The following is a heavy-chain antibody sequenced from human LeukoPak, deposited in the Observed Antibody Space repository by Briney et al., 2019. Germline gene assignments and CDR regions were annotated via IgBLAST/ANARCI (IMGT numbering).Heavy chain of an antibody. Sequence: GRSLRLSCAASGFTFDDYAMHWVRQAPGKGLEWVSGISWNSGSIGYADSVKGRFTISRDNAKKSLFLHMNSLRVEDTAVHYCARGSEYTSSTNYYFDYWGQGTLVTVSS. J-gene: IGHJ4*02. V-gene: IGHV3-9*01. CDR3: ARGSEYTSSTNYYFDY. D-gene: IGHD6-6*01. CDR2: ISWNSGSI. CDR1: GFTFDDYA.